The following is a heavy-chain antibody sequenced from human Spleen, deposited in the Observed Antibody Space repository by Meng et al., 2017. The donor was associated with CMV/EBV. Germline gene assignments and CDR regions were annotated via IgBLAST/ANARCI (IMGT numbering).Heavy chain of an antibody. CDR1: GFSFDDYA. Sequence: GESLKISCASSGFSFDDYAMSWVRQVPGKGLEWVSSISTSSSYIYYADSVKGRFTISRDNAKNSLYLQMNSLRAEDTAVYYCARGDSSWYRMHDVWGQGTTVTVSS. D-gene: IGHD6-13*01. J-gene: IGHJ6*02. CDR2: ISTSSSYI. CDR3: ARGDSSWYRMHDV. V-gene: IGHV3-21*01.